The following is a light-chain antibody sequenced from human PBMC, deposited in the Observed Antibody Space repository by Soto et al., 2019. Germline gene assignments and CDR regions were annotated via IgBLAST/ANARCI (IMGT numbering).Light chain of an antibody. J-gene: IGLJ1*01. CDR2: TND. CDR3: AAWDDSLNGDV. V-gene: IGLV1-44*01. CDR1: SSNIGGNT. Sequence: QSVLTQPPSASGTPGQRVTISCSGSSSNIGGNTVNWYQQLPGTAPKVLIYTNDQRPSGVPDRFSGSKSGTSASLGISGLRSEDEADYYCAAWDDSLNGDVFGTGTKVTVL.